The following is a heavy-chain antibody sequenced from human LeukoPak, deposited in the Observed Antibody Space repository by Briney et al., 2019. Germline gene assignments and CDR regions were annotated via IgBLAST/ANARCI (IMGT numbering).Heavy chain of an antibody. D-gene: IGHD2-15*01. J-gene: IGHJ5*02. CDR2: MNPNSGNT. CDR1: RGTFSSYA. Sequence: ASVKVSCKASRGTFSSYAINWVRHASGQGLEWMGWMNPNSGNTGYAQKHQGRDTMSRDTFINTAYMEMSDVRSEDTAIYYCVRSGFCSGATCSYQWSLGWFDPWGQGTQVIVSS. V-gene: IGHV1-8*02. CDR3: VRSGFCSGATCSYQWSLGWFDP.